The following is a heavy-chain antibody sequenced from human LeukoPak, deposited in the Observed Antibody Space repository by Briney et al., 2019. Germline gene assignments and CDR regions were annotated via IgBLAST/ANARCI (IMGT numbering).Heavy chain of an antibody. V-gene: IGHV3-30*18. CDR2: ISYDGSNK. CDR3: AKDLDDYSSV. Sequence: GKSLRLSCAASGFPFSSYGMHWGRQAPGKGLEWVAVISYDGSNKYYADSVKGRFTISRDNSKNTLYLQMNSLRAEDTAVYYCAKDLDDYSSVWGQGTLVTVSS. J-gene: IGHJ4*02. CDR1: GFPFSSYG. D-gene: IGHD4-11*01.